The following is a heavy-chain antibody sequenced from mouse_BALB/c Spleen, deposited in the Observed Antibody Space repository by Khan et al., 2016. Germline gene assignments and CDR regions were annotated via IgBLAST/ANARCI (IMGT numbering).Heavy chain of an antibody. J-gene: IGHJ2*01. V-gene: IGHV5-6-5*01. Sequence: EVELVESGGGLVKPGGSLKLSCAASGFTFSSYAMSWVRQTPEKRLEWVASISSGGSTYYPDRVKGRFTISRDNARHLLNLQMSSLRYEDTAMYDCASEDYGNYGDYFDYWGQGTTLTVSS. CDR3: ASEDYGNYGDYFDY. CDR2: ISSGGST. D-gene: IGHD2-1*01. CDR1: GFTFSSYA.